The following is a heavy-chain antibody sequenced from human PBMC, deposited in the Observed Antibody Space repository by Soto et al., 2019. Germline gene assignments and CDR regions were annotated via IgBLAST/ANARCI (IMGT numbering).Heavy chain of an antibody. CDR2: IYYSGST. V-gene: IGHV4-61*01. CDR3: ARGYIAVAGTFHY. CDR1: YGSVSSGSYY. Sequence: SETLSLTCTFSYGSVSSGSYYLSCMRQPPGKGLEWIGYIYYSGSTNYNPSLKSRVTISVDTSKNQFSLKLSSVTAADTAVYYCARGYIAVAGTFHYWGQGTLVTVS. D-gene: IGHD6-19*01. J-gene: IGHJ4*02.